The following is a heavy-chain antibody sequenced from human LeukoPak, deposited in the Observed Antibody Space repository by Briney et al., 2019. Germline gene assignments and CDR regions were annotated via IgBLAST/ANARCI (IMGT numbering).Heavy chain of an antibody. J-gene: IGHJ4*02. V-gene: IGHV3-21*01. Sequence: PGGSLRLSCAASGFTFSSYSMNWVRQAPGKGLEWVSSISSSSSYIYYADSVKGRFTISRDNAKNSLYLQMNSLRAEDTAVYYCARDLETGDPPLNYFDYWGQGTLVTVSS. D-gene: IGHD7-27*01. CDR3: ARDLETGDPPLNYFDY. CDR1: GFTFSSYS. CDR2: ISSSSSYI.